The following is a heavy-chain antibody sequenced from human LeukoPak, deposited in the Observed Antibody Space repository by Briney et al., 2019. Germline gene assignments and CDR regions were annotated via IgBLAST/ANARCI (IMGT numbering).Heavy chain of an antibody. V-gene: IGHV3-30*02. J-gene: IGHJ4*02. CDR1: GLTFSSYG. CDR2: IRYDGSNK. Sequence: GGSLRLSCAASGLTFSSYGMHWVRQAPGKGLEWVAFIRYDGSNKYYADSVKGRFTISRDNSKNTLYLQMNSLRAEDTAVYYCAKDRTYGSGSYPTPADYWGQGTLVTVSS. CDR3: AKDRTYGSGSYPTPADY. D-gene: IGHD3-10*01.